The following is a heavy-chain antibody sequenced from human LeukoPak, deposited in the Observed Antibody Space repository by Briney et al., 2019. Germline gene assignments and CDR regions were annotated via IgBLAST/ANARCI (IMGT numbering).Heavy chain of an antibody. CDR2: ISSSSSAV. CDR1: GFTFSSYS. V-gene: IGHV3-48*01. Sequence: GGSLRLSCAASGFTFSSYSMNWVRQAPGKGLEWVSYISSSSSAVYYADSVKGRFTISRDNAKNSLYLQMNSLRAEDTAVYYCALGYCSGGSCYYYYYGMDVWGQGTTVTVSS. J-gene: IGHJ6*02. D-gene: IGHD2-15*01. CDR3: ALGYCSGGSCYYYYYGMDV.